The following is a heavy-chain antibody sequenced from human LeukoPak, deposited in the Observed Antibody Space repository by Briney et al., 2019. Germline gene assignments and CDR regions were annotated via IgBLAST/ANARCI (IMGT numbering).Heavy chain of an antibody. D-gene: IGHD3-16*01. J-gene: IGHJ6*01. CDR3: AKAYVENDYYAMDV. CDR1: GFTFSSYA. CDR2: LSGSGDVT. V-gene: IGHV3-23*01. Sequence: PGGSLRLSCAASGFTFSSYAMRWVRQAPGKGLVWVSSLSGSGDVTYYADSVKGRFTISRDNSKNTLYLQMNSLRAEDTAVYYCAKAYVENDYYAMDVWGQGTTVTVSS.